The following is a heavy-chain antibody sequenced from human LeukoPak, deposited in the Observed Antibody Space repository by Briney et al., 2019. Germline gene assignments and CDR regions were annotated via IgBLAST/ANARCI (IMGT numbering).Heavy chain of an antibody. Sequence: PGGSLRLSCAASGFTFSSYWMSWVRQAPGKGLEWVANIKQGGSEKYYVDSVKGRFTISRDNAKNSLYLQMNSLRAEDTAVYYCARGLLLDRSGGSCYSFAYGDYHNPLDYWGQGTLVTVSS. CDR3: ARGLLLDRSGGSCYSFAYGDYHNPLDY. J-gene: IGHJ4*02. V-gene: IGHV3-7*01. D-gene: IGHD2-15*01. CDR2: IKQGGSEK. CDR1: GFTFSSYW.